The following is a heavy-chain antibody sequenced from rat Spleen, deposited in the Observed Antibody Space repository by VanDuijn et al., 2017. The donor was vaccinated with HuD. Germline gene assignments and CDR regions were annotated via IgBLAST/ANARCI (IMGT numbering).Heavy chain of an antibody. CDR3: VRLYNNHGYWYFDF. J-gene: IGHJ1*01. V-gene: IGHV5S23*01. CDR1: GFTFSNYY. CDR2: ITNAAGKV. D-gene: IGHD1-5*01. Sequence: EVQVVESGGGLVQPGRSLKLSCAASGFTFSNYYMAWVRQAPTKGLEWVASITNAAGKVYYPECGKGRFTVSRNNAKSTLYLQMNRRRSEDTATYYCVRLYNNHGYWYFDFWGPGTMVTVSS.